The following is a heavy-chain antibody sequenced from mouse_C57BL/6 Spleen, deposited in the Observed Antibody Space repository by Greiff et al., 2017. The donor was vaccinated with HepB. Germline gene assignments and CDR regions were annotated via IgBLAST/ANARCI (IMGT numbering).Heavy chain of an antibody. V-gene: IGHV1-82*01. CDR2: IYPGDGDT. D-gene: IGHD1-1*01. Sequence: VQLQQSGPELVKPGASVKISCKASGYAFSSSWMNWVKQRPGKGLEWIGRIYPGDGDTNYNGKLKGKATLTADKSSSTAYMQLSSLTSEDSAVYFCANYYYGSSYDYAMDYWGQGTSVTVSS. CDR3: ANYYYGSSYDYAMDY. J-gene: IGHJ4*01. CDR1: GYAFSSSW.